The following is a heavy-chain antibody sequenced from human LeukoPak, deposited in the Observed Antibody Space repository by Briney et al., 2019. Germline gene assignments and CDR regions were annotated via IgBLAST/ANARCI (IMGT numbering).Heavy chain of an antibody. CDR2: ISSSSSYI. Sequence: PGGSLRLSCAASGFTFSSYSMNWVRQAPGKGLEWVSSISSSSSYIYYADSVKGRFTISRDNAKNSLYLQMNSLRAEDTAVYYCARFASNSSPYLDYWGQGTLVTVSS. V-gene: IGHV3-21*01. J-gene: IGHJ4*02. CDR1: GFTFSSYS. CDR3: ARFASNSSPYLDY. D-gene: IGHD6-13*01.